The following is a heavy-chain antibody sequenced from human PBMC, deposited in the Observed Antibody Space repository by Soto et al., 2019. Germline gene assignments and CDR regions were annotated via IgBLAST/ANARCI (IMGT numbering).Heavy chain of an antibody. Sequence: GGSLRLSCAASGFSFSSYGMHWFRQAPGKGLEWVAVIWYDGSNKYYADSVKGRFTISRDNSKNTLYLHMNSLRAEVTAVYYCASDFGVPYEAEIEYFFVFWGQGTLVTVS. D-gene: IGHD3-3*01. CDR1: GFSFSSYG. CDR2: IWYDGSNK. V-gene: IGHV3-33*01. J-gene: IGHJ4*02. CDR3: ASDFGVPYEAEIEYFFVF.